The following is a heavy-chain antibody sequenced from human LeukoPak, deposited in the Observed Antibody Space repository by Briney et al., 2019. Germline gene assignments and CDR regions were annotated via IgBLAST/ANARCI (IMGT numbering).Heavy chain of an antibody. Sequence: GGSLRLSCAASGFTFSTYSMNWVRQAPGKGLEWVSSISSSNSYIDYADSVKGRFTISRDNAKNSLYLQMNSLRAEDTAVYYCARDFDRYSSGYFDYWGQGTLVTVSS. CDR1: GFTFSTYS. CDR3: ARDFDRYSSGYFDY. CDR2: ISSSNSYI. D-gene: IGHD6-19*01. V-gene: IGHV3-21*01. J-gene: IGHJ4*02.